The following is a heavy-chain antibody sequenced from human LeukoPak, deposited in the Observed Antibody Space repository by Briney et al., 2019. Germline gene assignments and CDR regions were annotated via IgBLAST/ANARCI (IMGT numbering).Heavy chain of an antibody. CDR1: GGSISGYY. J-gene: IGHJ3*02. D-gene: IGHD3-22*01. Sequence: SETLSLTCTVSGGSISGYYWNWIRQPPGKGLEWIGYIYYSGSTNYNPSLKSRVTISVDTSKNQFSLKLSSVTAADTAVYYCARDSTYYYDSSGYYLHAFDIWGQGTMVTVSS. V-gene: IGHV4-59*01. CDR3: ARDSTYYYDSSGYYLHAFDI. CDR2: IYYSGST.